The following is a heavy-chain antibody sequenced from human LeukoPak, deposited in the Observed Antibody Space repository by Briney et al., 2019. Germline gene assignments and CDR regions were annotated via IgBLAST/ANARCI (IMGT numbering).Heavy chain of an antibody. J-gene: IGHJ3*02. V-gene: IGHV3-9*01. CDR2: ISGNSGRI. Sequence: PGRSLRLSCAASGFTFDDYAMHWVRQAPGKGLEWVSGISGNSGRIGYADSVKGRFTISRDNAKNSLYRQMNSLRVEDTALYYCAKDFYRLGEFDAFDNWGQGTMVTVSS. CDR3: AKDFYRLGEFDAFDN. D-gene: IGHD3-16*01. CDR1: GFTFDDYA.